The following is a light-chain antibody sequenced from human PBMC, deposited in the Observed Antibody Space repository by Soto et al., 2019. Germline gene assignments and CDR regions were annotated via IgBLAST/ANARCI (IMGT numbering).Light chain of an antibody. CDR3: CSYGDTNTVDV. J-gene: IGLJ1*01. V-gene: IGLV2-23*02. CDR2: EVN. CDR1: SGFVGSFSL. Sequence: QSVLAQPASVSGSPGQSITISCTGTSGFVGSFSLVSWYQQHPGKAPKVMISEVNNRPSGVSNRFSGSKSGNTAYLTISGLQAEDEADYYCCSYGDTNTVDVFGTGTKVTVL.